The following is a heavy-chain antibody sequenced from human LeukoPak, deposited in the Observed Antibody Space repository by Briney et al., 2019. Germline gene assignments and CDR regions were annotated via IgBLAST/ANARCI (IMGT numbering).Heavy chain of an antibody. D-gene: IGHD2-15*01. V-gene: IGHV3-7*01. CDR1: GFTLTNYW. J-gene: IGHJ5*02. CDR3: GTWGIAAALDR. Sequence: GGSLRLFCAASGFTLTNYWMGWVRQAPGKGLEWVANIRPEGSDKYYVDSVKGRFTISRDNAQNSLYLQMNSLRAEDSGVYYCGTWGIAAALDRWGQGTLVTVSS. CDR2: IRPEGSDK.